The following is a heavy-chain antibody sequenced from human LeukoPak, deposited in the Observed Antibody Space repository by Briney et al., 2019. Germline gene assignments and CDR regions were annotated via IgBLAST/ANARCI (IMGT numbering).Heavy chain of an antibody. CDR3: TTGGGYYGSGSQWRLFDY. CDR1: GFSFSDSW. Sequence: PGGSLRLSCGASGFSFSDSWMSWVRQAPGKGLEWVGRIKSKTDGGTTDYAAPVKGRFTISRDDSKNTLYLQVNSLKTEDTAVYYCTTGGGYYGSGSQWRLFDYWGQGTLVTVSS. J-gene: IGHJ4*02. D-gene: IGHD3-10*01. V-gene: IGHV3-15*01. CDR2: IKSKTDGGTT.